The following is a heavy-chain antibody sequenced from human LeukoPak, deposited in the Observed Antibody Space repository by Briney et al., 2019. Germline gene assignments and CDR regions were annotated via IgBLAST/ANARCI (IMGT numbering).Heavy chain of an antibody. CDR2: IIPIFGTA. CDR3: ARTTVNNPYMDV. D-gene: IGHD4-17*01. V-gene: IGHV1-69*13. J-gene: IGHJ6*03. CDR1: GGTFSSYA. Sequence: SVKVSCKASGGTFSSYAISWVRQAPGQGLEWMGGIIPIFGTANYAQKFQGRVTITADGSTSTAYMELSSLRSEDTAVYYCARTTVNNPYMDVWGKGTTVTVSS.